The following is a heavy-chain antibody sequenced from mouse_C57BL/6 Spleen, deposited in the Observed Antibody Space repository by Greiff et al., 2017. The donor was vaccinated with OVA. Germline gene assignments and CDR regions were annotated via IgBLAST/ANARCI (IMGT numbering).Heavy chain of an antibody. D-gene: IGHD2-5*01. CDR2: ILPGSGST. CDR3: ARGVYYSNYPPYAMDY. CDR1: GYTFTGYW. Sequence: VQVVESGAELMKPGASVKLSCKATGYTFTGYWIEWVKQRPGHGLEWIGEILPGSGSTNYNEKFKGKATFTADTSSNTAYMQLSSLTTEDSAIYYCARGVYYSNYPPYAMDYWGQGTSVTVSS. J-gene: IGHJ4*01. V-gene: IGHV1-9*01.